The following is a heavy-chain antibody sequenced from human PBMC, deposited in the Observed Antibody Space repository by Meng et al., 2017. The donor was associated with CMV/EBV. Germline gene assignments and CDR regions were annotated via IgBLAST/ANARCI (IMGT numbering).Heavy chain of an antibody. V-gene: IGHV4-39*07. Sequence: SSYYWGWSRQPPGKGLEWIGSIYYSGSTYYNPSLKSRVTISVDTSKNQFSLKLSSVTAADTAVYYCARAITKLPKRKIAAAPYYFDYWGQGTLVTVSS. D-gene: IGHD6-13*01. CDR3: ARAITKLPKRKIAAAPYYFDY. CDR1: SSYY. CDR2: IYYSGST. J-gene: IGHJ4*02.